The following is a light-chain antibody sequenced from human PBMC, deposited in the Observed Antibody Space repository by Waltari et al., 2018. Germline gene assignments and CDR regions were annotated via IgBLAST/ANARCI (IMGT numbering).Light chain of an antibody. CDR3: GAWGNGLAAVV. J-gene: IGLJ2*01. Sequence: QSVLTQPPSVSAAPGQKVTISSFGHFGFTYVSWYQQLPGTAPKLVIYDNYKRSSGTPDRFSAFKSTTSATLDITGLQIGDEAEYFCGAWGNGLAAVVFGGGTRLTVL. V-gene: IGLV1-51*01. CDR2: DNY. CDR1: FGFTY.